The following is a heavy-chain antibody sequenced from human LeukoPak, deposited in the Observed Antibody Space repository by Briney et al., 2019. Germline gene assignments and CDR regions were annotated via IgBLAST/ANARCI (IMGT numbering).Heavy chain of an antibody. Sequence: PGGSLRLSCAASGFSFSYFWMHWVRQAPGKGLVWVSRINRDGSGTSYAGSVKGRFTISRDNAKNTLSLQMNSLRAEDTAVYYCTRELEYRGSPDDAFDIWGQGTMVTVSS. J-gene: IGHJ3*02. D-gene: IGHD1-26*01. CDR1: GFSFSYFW. CDR2: INRDGSGT. V-gene: IGHV3-74*01. CDR3: TRELEYRGSPDDAFDI.